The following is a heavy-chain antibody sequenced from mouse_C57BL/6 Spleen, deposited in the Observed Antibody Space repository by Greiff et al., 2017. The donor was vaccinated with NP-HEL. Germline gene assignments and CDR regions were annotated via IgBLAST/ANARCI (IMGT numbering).Heavy chain of an antibody. V-gene: IGHV1-53*01. CDR1: ASPFPSYW. CDR2: INPSNGGT. J-gene: IGHJ1*03. Sequence: QVQLKHPGTELVKPGASVKLSCKASASPFPSYWLPWVKQRPGQGLEWIGNINPSNGGTNYNEKFKSKATLTVDKSSSTAYMQLSSLTSEDSAVYYCASYDYDWYFDVWGTGTTVTVSS. D-gene: IGHD2-4*01. CDR3: ASYDYDWYFDV.